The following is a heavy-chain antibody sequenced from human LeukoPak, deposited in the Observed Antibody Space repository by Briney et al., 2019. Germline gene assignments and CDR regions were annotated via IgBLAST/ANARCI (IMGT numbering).Heavy chain of an antibody. J-gene: IGHJ3*01. CDR3: ARMGYSSSSNAFDV. D-gene: IGHD6-6*01. V-gene: IGHV4-39*01. CDR1: GGSFSGYY. Sequence: SETLSLTCAVYGGSFSGYYWGWIRQPPGKGPEWIGSIYYSGSTYYNPSLKSRVTISVDTSKNQFSLKLSSVTAADTAVYYCARMGYSSSSNAFDVWGQGTMVTVSS. CDR2: IYYSGST.